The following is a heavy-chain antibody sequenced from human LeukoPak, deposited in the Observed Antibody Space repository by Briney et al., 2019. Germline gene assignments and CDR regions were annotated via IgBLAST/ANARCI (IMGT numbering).Heavy chain of an antibody. D-gene: IGHD3-22*01. CDR1: GITFSNYN. CDR3: ARVNYYDSSGYYYLSAFDI. CDR2: ITSSSSYT. J-gene: IGHJ3*02. Sequence: GGSLRLSCAAPGITFSNYNMNWVRQAPGKGLEWISSITSSSSYTFYADSAKGRFTISRDNAKNSLYLQMNSLRAEDTAVYYCARVNYYDSSGYYYLSAFDIWGQGTMVTVSS. V-gene: IGHV3-21*01.